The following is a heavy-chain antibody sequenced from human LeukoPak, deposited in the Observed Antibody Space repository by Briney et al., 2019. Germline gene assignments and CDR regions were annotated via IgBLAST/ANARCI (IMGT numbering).Heavy chain of an antibody. J-gene: IGHJ5*02. CDR2: INPNSGGT. D-gene: IGHD3-10*01. Sequence: ASVKVSCKASGYTFTGYYMHWLRQAPGQRGEWRGWINPNSGGTNYAQKFQGRVTIPRDTSISTAYMELSRLRSDDTAVYYCAATTYYGSSGGDWFDPWGQGTLVTVSS. CDR3: AATTYYGSSGGDWFDP. CDR1: GYTFTGYY. V-gene: IGHV1-2*02.